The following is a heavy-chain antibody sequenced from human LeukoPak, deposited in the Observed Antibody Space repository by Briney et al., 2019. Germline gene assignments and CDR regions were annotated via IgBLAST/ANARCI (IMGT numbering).Heavy chain of an antibody. CDR3: ARDRDGGFDY. Sequence: GGSLRLSCAPSGFTFNDYAMHWVRQAPGKGPEWVAVISYDGSNKYYADSVKGRFTISRDNAKNSLYLQMNSLRAEDTAVYYCARDRDGGFDYWGQGTLVTVSS. CDR2: ISYDGSNK. J-gene: IGHJ4*02. CDR1: GFTFNDYA. V-gene: IGHV3-30-3*01. D-gene: IGHD3-16*01.